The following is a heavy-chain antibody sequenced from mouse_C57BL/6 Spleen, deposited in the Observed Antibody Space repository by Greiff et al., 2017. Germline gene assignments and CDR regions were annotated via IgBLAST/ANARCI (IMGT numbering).Heavy chain of an antibody. CDR3: ARPYYGSSWDYVDY. Sequence: EVKLMESGGGLVKPGGSLKLSCAASGFTFSSYTMSWVRQPPEKRLEWVATISGGGGNHSYHDSVKGRFPISRDNTKNTLYLQMSSLRSEDTALYYCARPYYGSSWDYVDYWGQGTTLTVSS. J-gene: IGHJ2*01. V-gene: IGHV5-9*01. CDR2: ISGGGGNH. D-gene: IGHD1-1*01. CDR1: GFTFSSYT.